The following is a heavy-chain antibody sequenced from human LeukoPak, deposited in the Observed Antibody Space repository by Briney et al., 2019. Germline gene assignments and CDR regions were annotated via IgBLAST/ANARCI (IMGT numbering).Heavy chain of an antibody. CDR2: TYDRSKWYN. Sequence: SQSLTLTCAVSGYTFCSNSAAWNCMSPSPWRGLEWLGRTYDRSKWYNDYAVSVKSRIAINPATSKNQFSLQLNSVTPEDTAVYYCASSDNSGHLLAYWGQGTLVTVSS. J-gene: IGHJ4*02. CDR1: GYTFCSNSAA. V-gene: IGHV6-1*01. D-gene: IGHD3-22*01. CDR3: ASSDNSGHLLAY.